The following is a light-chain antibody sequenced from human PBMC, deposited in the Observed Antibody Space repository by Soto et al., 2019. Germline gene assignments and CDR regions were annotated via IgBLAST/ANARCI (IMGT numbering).Light chain of an antibody. CDR3: QLYGSSPPGYT. V-gene: IGKV3-20*01. CDR1: QSISSSY. Sequence: EIVLTQSPGTLSLSPGERATLSCRASQSISSSYLAWYQHKPGQAPRLLIYGASNRATDIPDRFSGSGSGTDFTLTISRLEPEDFAVYYCQLYGSSPPGYTFGQGTKLEIK. J-gene: IGKJ2*01. CDR2: GAS.